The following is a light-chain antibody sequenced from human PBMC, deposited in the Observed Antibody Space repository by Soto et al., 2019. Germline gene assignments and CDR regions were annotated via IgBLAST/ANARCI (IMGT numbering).Light chain of an antibody. CDR3: QQYNSHSFYT. CDR1: QSVQSF. V-gene: IGKV1-5*03. J-gene: IGKJ2*01. Sequence: DIQMTQFPSTLSASVGAAVTITCRASQSVQSFLAWYQQKPGKAPKLLIYLASRLESGVPSRFSGSGSGTEFTLTISSLQPDDFATYFCQQYNSHSFYTFGQGTKLEVK. CDR2: LAS.